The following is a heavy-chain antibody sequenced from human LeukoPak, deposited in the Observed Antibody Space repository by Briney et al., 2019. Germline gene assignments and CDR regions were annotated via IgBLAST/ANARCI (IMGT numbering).Heavy chain of an antibody. V-gene: IGHV3-66*01. CDR3: ARDPSPFYGDYGY. CDR2: MYSGGAT. Sequence: GGSLRLSCAASGVTVSSSYMSWVRQAPGKGLEWVSIMYSGGATDYADSVKGRFTISRDNSKSTLYLQMNSLRAEDTAVYYCARDPSPFYGDYGYWGQGTLVTVSS. CDR1: GVTVSSSY. D-gene: IGHD4-17*01. J-gene: IGHJ4*02.